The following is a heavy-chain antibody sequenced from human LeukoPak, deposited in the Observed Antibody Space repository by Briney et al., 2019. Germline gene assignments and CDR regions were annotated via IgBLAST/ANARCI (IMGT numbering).Heavy chain of an antibody. Sequence: GASVKVSCKASGGTFSSYAISWVRQAPGQGLEWMGGIIPIFGTANYAQKFQGRVTITADESTSTAYMELSSLRSEDTAVYYCATLSPDFWSGYYLYYWGQGTLVTVSS. CDR3: ATLSPDFWSGYYLYY. CDR2: IIPIFGTA. D-gene: IGHD3-3*01. J-gene: IGHJ4*02. CDR1: GGTFSSYA. V-gene: IGHV1-69*13.